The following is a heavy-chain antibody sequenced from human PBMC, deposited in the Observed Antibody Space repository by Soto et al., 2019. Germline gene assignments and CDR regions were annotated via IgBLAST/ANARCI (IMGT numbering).Heavy chain of an antibody. D-gene: IGHD2-8*02. Sequence: QVQLQQWGAGLLKPSETLSLTCAVYGGSFSGYYWTWIRQPPGTGLEWIGEINHSGSTNYNPSLNSRVTIAVDTSKNQFSLKLTSVTAAHTAVYYCARDKITGLFDYWGQGTLVTVSS. CDR1: GGSFSGYY. J-gene: IGHJ4*02. CDR2: INHSGST. CDR3: ARDKITGLFDY. V-gene: IGHV4-34*01.